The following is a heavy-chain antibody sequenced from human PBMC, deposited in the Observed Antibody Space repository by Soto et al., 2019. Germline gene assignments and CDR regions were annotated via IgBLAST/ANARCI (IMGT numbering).Heavy chain of an antibody. D-gene: IGHD1-26*01. CDR1: GYTFTSYG. V-gene: IGHV1-18*01. Sequence: QVQLVQSGAEVKKPGASVKVSCKASGYTFTSYGISWVRQAPGQGLEWRGWISAYNGNTNYAQKLQGRVTMTTDTSTSTAYMELRSLRSDDTAVYYCARDRSGSYYYYYGMDVWGQGTTVTVSS. J-gene: IGHJ6*02. CDR3: ARDRSGSYYYYYGMDV. CDR2: ISAYNGNT.